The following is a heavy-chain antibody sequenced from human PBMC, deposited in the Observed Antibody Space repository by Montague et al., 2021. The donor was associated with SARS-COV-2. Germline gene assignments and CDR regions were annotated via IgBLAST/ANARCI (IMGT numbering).Heavy chain of an antibody. J-gene: IGHJ3*01. CDR2: IYTSGST. V-gene: IGHV4-61*02. CDR1: GGSISSGSYY. D-gene: IGHD4-17*01. Sequence: SETLSLTCTVSGGSISSGSYYWSWIRQPAGKGLEWIGRIYTSGSTNYNPSLKSRVTISVDTSKNQFSLKLSSVTAADTAVYYCARDSHYGRFYLWGQGTLVTVSS. CDR3: ARDSHYGRFYL.